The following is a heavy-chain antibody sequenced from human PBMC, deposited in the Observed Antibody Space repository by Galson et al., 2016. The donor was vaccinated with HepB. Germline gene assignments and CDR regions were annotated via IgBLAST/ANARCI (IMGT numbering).Heavy chain of an antibody. CDR2: IDYSGST. D-gene: IGHD2-15*01. CDR1: GESVINDRYY. CDR3: AIGRRTICNGSICYKDSYYYAMDV. V-gene: IGHV4-61*01. Sequence: SETLSLTCIVSGESVINDRYYWTWIRQPPGKGLEWIGCIDYSGSTNYSPSLKSRVTISLDASENQVSLRLSSVTAADTAIYYCAIGRRTICNGSICYKDSYYYAMDVWGQGTTVAVSS. J-gene: IGHJ6*02.